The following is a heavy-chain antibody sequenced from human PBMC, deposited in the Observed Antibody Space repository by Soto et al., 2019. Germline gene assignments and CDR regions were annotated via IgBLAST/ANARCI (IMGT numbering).Heavy chain of an antibody. Sequence: SETLSLTCAVYGGSFSGYYWSWIRQPPGKGLEWIGEINHSGSTNYNPSLKSRVTISVDTSKNQFSLKLSSVTAADTAVYYCARGSSALIAAAGKVIGFDYWGQGTLVTVSS. V-gene: IGHV4-34*01. CDR3: ARGSSALIAAAGKVIGFDY. J-gene: IGHJ4*02. CDR1: GGSFSGYY. D-gene: IGHD6-13*01. CDR2: INHSGST.